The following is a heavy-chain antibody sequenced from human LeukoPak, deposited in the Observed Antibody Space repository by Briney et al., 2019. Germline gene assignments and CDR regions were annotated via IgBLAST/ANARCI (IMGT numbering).Heavy chain of an antibody. Sequence: SETLSLTCSVSGASITSASYFWGWIRQPPGKGLEWIGTIYYSGITYYNPSLKSRVTISIDTSKNQFSLKLSSVTAADTAVYYCAREGSSWYSHYMDVWGKGTTVTVSS. V-gene: IGHV4-39*07. J-gene: IGHJ6*03. CDR3: AREGSSWYSHYMDV. CDR2: IYYSGIT. D-gene: IGHD6-13*01. CDR1: GASITSASYF.